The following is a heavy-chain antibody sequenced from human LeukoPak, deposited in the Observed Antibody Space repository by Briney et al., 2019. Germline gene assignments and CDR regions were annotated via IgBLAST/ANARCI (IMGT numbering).Heavy chain of an antibody. J-gene: IGHJ4*02. CDR3: AKGTSIGTMTYFDY. Sequence: GGSLRLSCAASGFTFSSCAMTWVRQAPGKGLEWVSAISGSGGSTYYADSVKGRFTISRDNSKNTLYLQMNSLRAEDTAVYYCAKGTSIGTMTYFDYWGQGTLVTVSS. CDR2: ISGSGGST. V-gene: IGHV3-23*01. D-gene: IGHD3-22*01. CDR1: GFTFSSCA.